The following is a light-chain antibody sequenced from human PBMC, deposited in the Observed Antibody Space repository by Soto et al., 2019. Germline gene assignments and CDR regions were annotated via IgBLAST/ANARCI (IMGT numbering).Light chain of an antibody. V-gene: IGKV1-5*03. CDR3: QQYSNFPWK. J-gene: IGKJ1*01. Sequence: IQMSKSPSTLSGSEGERVTITCRASQTISSWLAWYQQKPGKAPKLLIYKASSLESGVPSRFSGSGSGTESTLVISSLQPDDFATYYCQQYSNFPWKFGQGTKVE. CDR1: QTISSW. CDR2: KAS.